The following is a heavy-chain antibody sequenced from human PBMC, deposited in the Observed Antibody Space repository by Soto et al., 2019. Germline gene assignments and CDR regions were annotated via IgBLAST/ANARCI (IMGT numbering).Heavy chain of an antibody. CDR3: ARDRGDSSGWYSGFDY. V-gene: IGHV3-21*01. Sequence: EVQLVESGGGMVKPGGSLRLSCAASGFSFSSYSMNWVRQAPGKGLEWVSSLSGSSSYVYYADSVKGRFTISRDNAKNSLYLQMHSLRADDTAVYYCARDRGDSSGWYSGFDYWGQGTLVTVSS. J-gene: IGHJ4*02. D-gene: IGHD6-19*01. CDR1: GFSFSSYS. CDR2: LSGSSSYV.